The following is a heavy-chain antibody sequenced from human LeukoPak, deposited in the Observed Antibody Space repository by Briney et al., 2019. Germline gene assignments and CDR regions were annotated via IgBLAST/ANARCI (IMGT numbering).Heavy chain of an antibody. J-gene: IGHJ4*02. CDR3: AGSGWYGSSAEGAY. D-gene: IGHD3-22*01. Sequence: ASVKVSCKASGYTFTSSGISWVRQAPGQGLEWMGWISTYNGNTNYAQKLQGRVTMTTDTSTSTAYMELRRLRAEDTAVYCGAGSGWYGSSAEGAYWVQGTLVTVSS. CDR1: GYTFTSSG. CDR2: ISTYNGNT. V-gene: IGHV1-18*01.